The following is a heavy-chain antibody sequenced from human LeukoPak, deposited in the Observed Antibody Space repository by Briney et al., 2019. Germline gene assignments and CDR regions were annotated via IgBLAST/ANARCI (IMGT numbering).Heavy chain of an antibody. CDR3: ASVRRGFGESSKYYSYYYMDV. CDR1: GGSISSSSYY. D-gene: IGHD3-10*01. Sequence: SETLSLTCTVSGGSISSSSYYWGWIRQPPGKGLEWIGSIYYSGSTYYNPSLKSRVTISVDTSKNQFSLRLSAVTAADTAVYYCASVRRGFGESSKYYSYYYMDVWGNGTTVTISS. CDR2: IYYSGST. V-gene: IGHV4-39*01. J-gene: IGHJ6*03.